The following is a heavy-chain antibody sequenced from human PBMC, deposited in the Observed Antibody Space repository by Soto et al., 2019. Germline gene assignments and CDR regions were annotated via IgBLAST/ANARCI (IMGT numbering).Heavy chain of an antibody. D-gene: IGHD3-22*01. CDR3: ARGQRLNPVYYYDSSGYTFYYGMDV. Sequence: GGALRLSCGGSGFTLRRYGIHLGRPGPGKGLGWVSGIRGNGSNKYYADSVKGRFTISRDNSKNTLYLQMNSLRAEDTAVYYCARGQRLNPVYYYDSSGYTFYYGMDVWGQGTTVTVSS. V-gene: IGHV3-33*08. J-gene: IGHJ6*02. CDR1: GFTLRRYG. CDR2: IRGNGSNK.